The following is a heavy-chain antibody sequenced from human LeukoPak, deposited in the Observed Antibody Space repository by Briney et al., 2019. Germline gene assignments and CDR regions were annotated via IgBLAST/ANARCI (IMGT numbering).Heavy chain of an antibody. CDR1: GGSTSSYY. D-gene: IGHD1-26*01. CDR3: ARLASGSYGPLTPFDY. J-gene: IGHJ4*02. V-gene: IGHV4-59*08. Sequence: PSETLSLTCTVSGGSTSSYYWSWIRQPPGKGLEWIGDIYYSGSTNYNPSLKSRVTISVDTSKNQFSLRLSSVTAADTAVYYSARLASGSYGPLTPFDYWGQGTLVTVSS. CDR2: IYYSGST.